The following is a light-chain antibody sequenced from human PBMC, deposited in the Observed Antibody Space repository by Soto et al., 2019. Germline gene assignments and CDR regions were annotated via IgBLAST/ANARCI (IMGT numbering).Light chain of an antibody. CDR2: AAS. J-gene: IGKJ5*01. CDR1: QGISSY. Sequence: AIRMTQSPSSFSASTGDRVTITCRASQGISSYLAWYQQKPGKAPKLLIYAASTLQSGVPSRFSGSGSGTDFTLTIRCLQSEDFATYYCQQYYSYPITVGQGTRLEIK. CDR3: QQYYSYPIT. V-gene: IGKV1-8*01.